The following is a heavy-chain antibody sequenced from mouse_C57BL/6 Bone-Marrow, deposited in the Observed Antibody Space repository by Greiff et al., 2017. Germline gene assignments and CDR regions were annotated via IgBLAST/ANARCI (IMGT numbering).Heavy chain of an antibody. CDR1: GFTFSSSG. V-gene: IGHV5-6*01. Sequence: DVHLVESGGDLVKPGGSLKLSCAASGFTFSSSGMSWVRQTPDKRLEWVATISSGGSYTYSPDSVKGRFTISRDNAKNTLYLQMSSLKSEDTAMYYCARHEGVWFAYWGQGTLVTVSA. J-gene: IGHJ3*01. CDR3: ARHEGVWFAY. CDR2: ISSGGSYT.